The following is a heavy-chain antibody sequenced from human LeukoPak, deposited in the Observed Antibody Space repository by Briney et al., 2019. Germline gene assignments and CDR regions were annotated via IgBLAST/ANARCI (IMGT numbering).Heavy chain of an antibody. Sequence: PGGSLRLSCAASGFSFSSYDIHWVRQGSGKGLEWVSSIDTAGDTYYLGSVKGRFTISRENAKNSLYLQMNGLRAEDTAVYYCTRGSCRSTSCYERLNGLDVWGQGTTVTVSS. V-gene: IGHV3-13*01. CDR3: TRGSCRSTSCYERLNGLDV. J-gene: IGHJ6*02. CDR1: GFSFSSYD. D-gene: IGHD2-2*01. CDR2: IDTAGDT.